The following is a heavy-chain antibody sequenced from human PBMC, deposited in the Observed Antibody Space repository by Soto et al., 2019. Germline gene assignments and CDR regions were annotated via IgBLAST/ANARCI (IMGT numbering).Heavy chain of an antibody. CDR1: GYTFTSYG. D-gene: IGHD3-22*01. CDR2: ISAYNGNT. CDR3: ARVVRDSSGYCYNNWFDP. V-gene: IGHV1-18*04. Sequence: GASVKVSCKASGYTFTSYGISWVRQAPGQGLEWMGWISAYNGNTNYAQKLQGRVTMTTDTSTRTAYMELRSLRSDDTAVYYGARVVRDSSGYCYNNWFDPWGRGTLVIVSS. J-gene: IGHJ5*02.